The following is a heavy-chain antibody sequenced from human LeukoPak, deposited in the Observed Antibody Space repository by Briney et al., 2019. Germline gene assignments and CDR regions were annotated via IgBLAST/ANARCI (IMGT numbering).Heavy chain of an antibody. D-gene: IGHD5-18*01. Sequence: PSATLSLTCPVAGASITSYYWSWIRQPPGKGLEWIGYIYYSGSTNYNPSLKSRVTISVDTSKNQFSLKLSSVTAADTAAYYCARGYSYGLVYFDYWGQGTLVTVSS. J-gene: IGHJ4*02. CDR2: IYYSGST. V-gene: IGHV4-59*13. CDR3: ARGYSYGLVYFDY. CDR1: GASITSYY.